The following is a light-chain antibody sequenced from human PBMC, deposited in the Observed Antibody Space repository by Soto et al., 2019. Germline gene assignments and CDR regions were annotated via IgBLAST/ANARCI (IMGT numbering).Light chain of an antibody. Sequence: IQLTQSPSCLSASVGDRVTVTFRASQGISSYLAWYQQKPGKAPKLVIYAASTLQSGVPSRFSGSGSGTDLTLTISSLQPEDFATYYGQQLNSYPRTFGQGTKLEIK. CDR2: AAS. CDR1: QGISSY. CDR3: QQLNSYPRT. V-gene: IGKV1-9*01. J-gene: IGKJ2*01.